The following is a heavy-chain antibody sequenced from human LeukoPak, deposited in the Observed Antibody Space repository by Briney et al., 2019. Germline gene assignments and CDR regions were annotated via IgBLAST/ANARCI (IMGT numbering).Heavy chain of an antibody. Sequence: GGSLRLSCVVSGFSFNNFGMSWVRQAPGKGLEWVGDIWYDGSHTYYADSVKGRFTISRDNSMNTLYMQMNSLRGEDAAVYYCATQQGGNPAYWGQGTLVTVSS. D-gene: IGHD1-14*01. V-gene: IGHV3-33*08. J-gene: IGHJ4*02. CDR2: IWYDGSHT. CDR3: ATQQGGNPAY. CDR1: GFSFNNFG.